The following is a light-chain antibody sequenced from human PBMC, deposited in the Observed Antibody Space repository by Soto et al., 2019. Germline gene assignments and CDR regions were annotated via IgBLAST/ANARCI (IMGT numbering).Light chain of an antibody. V-gene: IGKV3-15*01. CDR2: GAS. J-gene: IGKJ1*01. CDR3: QQYNNWPRT. CDR1: QSVSSN. Sequence: EFVLTQSPGTLSLSPVERATLSCRASQSVSSNLAWYQQKPGQAPRLLIYGASTRATGIPARFSGSGSGTEFTLTISSLQSEDFAVYYCQQYNNWPRTFGQGTKVDIK.